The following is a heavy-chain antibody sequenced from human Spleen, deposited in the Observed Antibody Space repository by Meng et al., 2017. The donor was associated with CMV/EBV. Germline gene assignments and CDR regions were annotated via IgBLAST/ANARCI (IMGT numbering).Heavy chain of an antibody. CDR3: ARARYDFWSGYSVDY. D-gene: IGHD3-3*01. V-gene: IGHV4-61*01. CDR1: GSVSSGSYY. Sequence: GSVSSGSYYWSWIRQPTGKGLEWIGYIYYSGSTNYNPSIKSRVTISVDTSKNQFSLKLSSVTAADTAVYYCARARYDFWSGYSVDYWGQGTLVTVSS. J-gene: IGHJ4*02. CDR2: IYYSGST.